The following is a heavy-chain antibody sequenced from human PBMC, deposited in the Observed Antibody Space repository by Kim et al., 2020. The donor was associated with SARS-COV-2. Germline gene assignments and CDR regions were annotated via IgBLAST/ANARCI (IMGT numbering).Heavy chain of an antibody. V-gene: IGHV1-3*01. CDR2: INAGNGNT. D-gene: IGHD1-20*01. J-gene: IGHJ5*02. CDR3: ARDVESYNWNLMAYIWFDP. Sequence: ASVKVSCKASGYTFTSYAMHWVRQAPGQRLEWMGWINAGNGNTKYSQKFQGRVTITRDTSASTAYMELSSLRSEDTAVYYCARDVESYNWNLMAYIWFDPWGQGTLVTVSS. CDR1: GYTFTSYA.